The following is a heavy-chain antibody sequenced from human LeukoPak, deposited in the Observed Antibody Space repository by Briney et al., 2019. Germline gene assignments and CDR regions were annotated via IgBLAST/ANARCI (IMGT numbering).Heavy chain of an antibody. CDR1: GFTVSSNY. J-gene: IGHJ4*02. Sequence: GVSLRLSCAASGFTVSSNYMNWVRQAPGKGLEWVSVLYSGGSTYYADSVKDRFTISRDNSKNTLYLQMNSLRAEDTAVYYCAREVGWNYFDYWGQGTLVTASS. CDR3: AREVGWNYFDY. CDR2: LYSGGST. V-gene: IGHV3-66*01. D-gene: IGHD6-19*01.